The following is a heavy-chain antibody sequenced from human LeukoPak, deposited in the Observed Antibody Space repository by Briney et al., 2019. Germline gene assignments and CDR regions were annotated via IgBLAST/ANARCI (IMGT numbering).Heavy chain of an antibody. V-gene: IGHV4-4*07. CDR1: GGPISRYY. Sequence: SGTPSLPWTGPGGPISRYYWSWIRQPPRKGLEWTGRVYTSGSTNYNPSLKSRVTMSVDTSKNQFSLKLSSVTAADTAVYYCAREEGPLDYWGQGTLVTVSS. J-gene: IGHJ4*02. CDR2: VYTSGST. CDR3: AREEGPLDY.